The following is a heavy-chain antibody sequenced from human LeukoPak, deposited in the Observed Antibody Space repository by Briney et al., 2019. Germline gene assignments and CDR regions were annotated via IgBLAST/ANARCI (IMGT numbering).Heavy chain of an antibody. J-gene: IGHJ6*03. D-gene: IGHD2/OR15-2a*01. CDR3: ARRTFYYYYMDV. CDR2: IYHSGST. V-gene: IGHV4-4*02. CDR1: DGSISSSNW. Sequence: SETLSLTCAVSDGSISSSNWWSWVRQPPGKGLEWIGEIYHSGSTNYNTSLKSGVTISVDKSKNQFSLKLSSVTAADTAVYYCARRTFYYYYMDVWGKGTTVTVSS.